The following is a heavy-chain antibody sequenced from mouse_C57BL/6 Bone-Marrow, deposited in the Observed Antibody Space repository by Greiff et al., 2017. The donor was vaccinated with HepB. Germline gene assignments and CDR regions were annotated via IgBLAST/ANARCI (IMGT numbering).Heavy chain of an antibody. V-gene: IGHV1-69*01. Sequence: QVQLQQPGAELVMPGASVKLSCKASGYTFTSYWMHWVKQRPGQGLEWIGEIDPSDSYTNYNQKFKGKSTLTVDKSSSTAYMQLSSLTSEDSAVYYCARGDDGYLFYYWGQGTTLTVSS. CDR3: ARGDDGYLFYY. D-gene: IGHD2-3*01. CDR2: IDPSDSYT. J-gene: IGHJ2*01. CDR1: GYTFTSYW.